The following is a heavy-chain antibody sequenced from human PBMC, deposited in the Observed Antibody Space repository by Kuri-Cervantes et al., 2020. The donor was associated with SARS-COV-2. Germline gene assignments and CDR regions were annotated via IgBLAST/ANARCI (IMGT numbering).Heavy chain of an antibody. D-gene: IGHD3-22*01. CDR3: AKDLYYDSSGYRRRGEFDY. CDR2: ISYDGSNK. Sequence: GGSLRLSCAASGFTFTSFAMHWVRQAPGKGLEWVSLISYDGSNKFYADSVKGRFTISRDNSKNMLFLQMNSLRAEDTAVYYCAKDLYYDSSGYRRRGEFDYWGQGILVTVSS. V-gene: IGHV3-30*18. J-gene: IGHJ4*02. CDR1: GFTFTSFA.